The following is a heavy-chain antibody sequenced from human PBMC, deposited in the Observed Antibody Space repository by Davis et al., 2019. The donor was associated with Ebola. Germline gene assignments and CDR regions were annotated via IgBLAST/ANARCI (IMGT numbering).Heavy chain of an antibody. D-gene: IGHD4-17*01. J-gene: IGHJ6*02. CDR2: ISAYNGNT. Sequence: ASVKVSCKASGYTFTGYYMHWVRQAPGQGLEWMGWISAYNGNTNYAQKLQGRVTMTTDTSTSTAYMELRSLRSDDTAVYYCARGPDYGDYAPLYYYHGMDVWGQGTTVTVSS. CDR1: GYTFTGYY. CDR3: ARGPDYGDYAPLYYYHGMDV. V-gene: IGHV1-18*04.